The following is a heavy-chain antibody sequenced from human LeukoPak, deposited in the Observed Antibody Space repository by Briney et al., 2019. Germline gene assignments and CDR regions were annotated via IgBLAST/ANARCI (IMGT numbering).Heavy chain of an antibody. V-gene: IGHV4-34*01. CDR3: ARGLGRIAARHGGSYYFDY. CDR2: INHSGST. Sequence: SQTLSLTCAVYGGSFSGYYWSWIRQPPGKGLEWIGEINHSGSTNYNPSLKSRVTISVDTSKNQFSLKLSSVTAADTAVYYCARGLGRIAARHGGSYYFDYWGQGTLVTVSS. CDR1: GGSFSGYY. D-gene: IGHD6-6*01. J-gene: IGHJ4*02.